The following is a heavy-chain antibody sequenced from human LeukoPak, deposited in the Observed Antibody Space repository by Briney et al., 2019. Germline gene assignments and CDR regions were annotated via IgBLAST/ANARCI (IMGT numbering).Heavy chain of an antibody. CDR2: IYHSGST. CDR3: AKKKYYDSSPLDF. CDR1: GGSISSTNW. V-gene: IGHV4-4*02. D-gene: IGHD3-22*01. J-gene: IGHJ4*02. Sequence: GTVSLTCAVSGGSISSTNWWSWVRLPPGKGLEWIGEIYHSGSTNYNPSLKSRVTISVDKSKNQFPLKLSSVTAADTAVYYCAKKKYYDSSPLDFWGQAPLDTVSS.